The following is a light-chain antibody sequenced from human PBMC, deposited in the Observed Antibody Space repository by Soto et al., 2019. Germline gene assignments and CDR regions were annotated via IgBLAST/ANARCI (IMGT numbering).Light chain of an antibody. V-gene: IGLV2-14*01. CDR2: EVS. CDR3: SSYPSGSTLGV. J-gene: IGLJ3*02. Sequence: QSALTQPASVSGSPGQSITIACTGTSSDIGSYKYVSWYQHHPGKVPQLLIYEVSNRPSGVSSRFSASKSGNTASLTISGLQAEDEADYYCSSYPSGSTLGVFGGGTKVTVL. CDR1: SSDIGSYKY.